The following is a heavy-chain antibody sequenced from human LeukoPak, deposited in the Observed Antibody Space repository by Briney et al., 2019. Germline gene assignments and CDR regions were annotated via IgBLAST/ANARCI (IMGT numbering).Heavy chain of an antibody. CDR3: ARGQAAAGDY. Sequence: GGSLRLSCAASGFTFSRYSMNWVRQAPGEGLEWVSSISSSSSYIYYADSVKGRFTISRDNAKNSLYLQMNSLRAEDTAVYYCARGQAAAGDYWGQGTLVTVSS. CDR1: GFTFSRYS. CDR2: ISSSSSYI. J-gene: IGHJ4*02. V-gene: IGHV3-21*01. D-gene: IGHD6-13*01.